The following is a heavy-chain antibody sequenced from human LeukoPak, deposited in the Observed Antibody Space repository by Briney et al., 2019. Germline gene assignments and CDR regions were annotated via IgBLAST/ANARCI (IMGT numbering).Heavy chain of an antibody. V-gene: IGHV1-58*02. Sequence: SVKVSCKASGFTFTSSAMQWVRQARGQRLGWIGWIVVGSGNTNYAQKFQGRVTITRDMSTSTAYMELSSLRSEDTAVYYCAAGRGYGGNSDFDYWGQGTLVTVSS. J-gene: IGHJ4*02. CDR2: IVVGSGNT. D-gene: IGHD4-23*01. CDR1: GFTFTSSA. CDR3: AAGRGYGGNSDFDY.